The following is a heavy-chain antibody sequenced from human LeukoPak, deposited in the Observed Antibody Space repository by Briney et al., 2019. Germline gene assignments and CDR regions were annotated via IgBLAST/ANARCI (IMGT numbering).Heavy chain of an antibody. CDR2: IIPLFGTP. Sequence: VASVKVSCKASGGTFSNSGFNWVRQAPGQGLEWLGGIIPLFGTPRYAQKFQGRVSLTTDESTSTVYMELSSLGSDDTAVYYCAREYSSSSGYYYYMDVWGKGTTVTVSS. CDR3: AREYSSSSGYYYYMDV. V-gene: IGHV1-69*05. J-gene: IGHJ6*03. CDR1: GGTFSNSG. D-gene: IGHD6-6*01.